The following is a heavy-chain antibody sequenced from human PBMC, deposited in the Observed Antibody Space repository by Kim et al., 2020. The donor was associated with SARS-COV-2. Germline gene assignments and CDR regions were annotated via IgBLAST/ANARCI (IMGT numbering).Heavy chain of an antibody. CDR2: T. V-gene: IGHV1-18*01. Sequence: TDVAPKFTGRVSMTTDTSTSTAYLDLRSLRSDDSAVYYCARGGGSGWYDYWGQGTLVTVSS. CDR3: ARGGGSGWYDY. J-gene: IGHJ4*02. D-gene: IGHD6-19*01.